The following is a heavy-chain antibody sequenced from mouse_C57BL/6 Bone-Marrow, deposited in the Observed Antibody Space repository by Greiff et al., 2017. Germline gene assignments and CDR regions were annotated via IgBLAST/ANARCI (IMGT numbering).Heavy chain of an antibody. J-gene: IGHJ3*01. CDR1: GFTFSDYY. CDR3: AIRGAY. CDR2: ISNGGGST. V-gene: IGHV5-12*01. Sequence: DVQLVESGGGLVQPGGSLKLSCAASGFTFSDYYMYWVRQTPEKRLEWVAYISNGGGSTYYPDTVKGRFPISRDNAKHTLYLQMSRLKSEDTAMYYCAIRGAYWGQGTLVTVSA.